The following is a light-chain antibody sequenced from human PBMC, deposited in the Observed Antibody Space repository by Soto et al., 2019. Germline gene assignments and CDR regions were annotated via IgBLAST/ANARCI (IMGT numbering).Light chain of an antibody. Sequence: EIVLTQSPGTVSLSPGERATLSCRASQSVRSSSLAWYQQKPGQAPRLLIYGASSRATGIPDRFSGSGSGTDFTLTISRLEPEDFAGYYCQQYGSSPPRTFGQGTKVEIK. CDR3: QQYGSSPPRT. CDR1: QSVRSSS. J-gene: IGKJ1*01. CDR2: GAS. V-gene: IGKV3-20*01.